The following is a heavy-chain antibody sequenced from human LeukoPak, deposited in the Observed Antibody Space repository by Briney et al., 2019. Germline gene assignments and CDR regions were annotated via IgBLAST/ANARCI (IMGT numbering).Heavy chain of an antibody. J-gene: IGHJ5*02. CDR2: IYYSGST. CDR1: GGSVSSGSYY. V-gene: IGHV4-61*01. CDR3: AGGDCSSTSCRIGWFDP. D-gene: IGHD2-2*01. Sequence: SETLSLTCTVSGGSVSSGSYYWSWIRQPPGKGLEWIGYIYYSGSTNYNPSLKSRVTISVDTPKNQSSLKLRSVTAADTAVYYCAGGDCSSTSCRIGWFDPWGQGTLVTVSS.